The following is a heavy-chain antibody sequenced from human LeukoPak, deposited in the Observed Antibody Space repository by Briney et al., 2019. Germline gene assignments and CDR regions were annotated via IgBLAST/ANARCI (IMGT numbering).Heavy chain of an antibody. CDR3: ARVGGSYFDY. CDR2: ISVYNGNT. CDR1: GYTFTDYS. V-gene: IGHV1-18*01. J-gene: IGHJ4*02. D-gene: IGHD1-26*01. Sequence: ASVKVSCKASGYTFTDYSIHWVRQAPGQGLEWMGWISVYNGNTNYAQKLQGRVTMTTDTSTSTAYMELRSLRSDDTAVYYCARVGGSYFDYWGQGTLVTVSS.